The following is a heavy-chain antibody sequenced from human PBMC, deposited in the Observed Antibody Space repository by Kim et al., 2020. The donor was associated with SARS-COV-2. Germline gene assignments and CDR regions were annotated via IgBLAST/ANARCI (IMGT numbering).Heavy chain of an antibody. CDR3: AKINPRGYSTYRGWFDP. J-gene: IGHJ5*02. CDR1: GLTLSGSA. D-gene: IGHD5-18*01. CDR2: VSVSGGST. V-gene: IGHV3-23*01. Sequence: GGSLRLSCAASGLTLSGSAMTWVRQAPGKGLEWVSTVSVSGGSTYYADSVKGRFTISRDDSKNTLFLQMNSLRADDTAVYYCAKINPRGYSTYRGWFDPWGQGTLVTVSS.